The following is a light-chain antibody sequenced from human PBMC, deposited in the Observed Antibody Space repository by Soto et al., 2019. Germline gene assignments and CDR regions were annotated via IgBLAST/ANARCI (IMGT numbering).Light chain of an antibody. CDR1: HSLVPSAGTTY. CDR3: MQVTHFPWT. CDR2: KIS. V-gene: IGKV2-24*01. Sequence: IVMTQTPLSSPVTLGQPASISCRSSHSLVPSAGTTYLSWLMQRPGQPPRLLIYKISRRFSGVPDRFSGSGAGTDFTLKISRVEAEDVGVSYCMQVTHFPWTFGQGTKVDI. J-gene: IGKJ1*01.